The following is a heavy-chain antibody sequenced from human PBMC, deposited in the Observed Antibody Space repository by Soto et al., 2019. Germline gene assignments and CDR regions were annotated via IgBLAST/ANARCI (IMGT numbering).Heavy chain of an antibody. CDR2: IIPIFGTA. J-gene: IGHJ6*02. CDR3: ARGVGDYVWGRYRPPGYYYYGMDV. Sequence: QVQLVQSGAEVKKPGSSVKVSCKASGGTFSSYAISWVRQAPGQGLEWMGGIIPIFGTANYAQKFQGRVTITADESTSTDYMELSSLRSEDTAVYYCARGVGDYVWGRYRPPGYYYYGMDVWGPGTTVTVSS. D-gene: IGHD3-16*02. V-gene: IGHV1-69*01. CDR1: GGTFSSYA.